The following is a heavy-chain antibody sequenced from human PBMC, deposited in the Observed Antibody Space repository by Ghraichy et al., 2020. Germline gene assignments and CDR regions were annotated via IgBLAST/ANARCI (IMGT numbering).Heavy chain of an antibody. D-gene: IGHD6-13*01. J-gene: IGHJ3*02. CDR1: GFSFSNAW. CDR2: ILSKTAGGTA. CDR3: TTYALAASAAFDI. Sequence: GESLNISCSASGFSFSNAWMSWVRQAPGKGLEWVGRILSKTAGGTADYAAPVKGRFTFSRDDSKNTLYLQMNSLKTEDTAVYYCTTYALAASAAFDIWGQGTMVTVSS. V-gene: IGHV3-15*01.